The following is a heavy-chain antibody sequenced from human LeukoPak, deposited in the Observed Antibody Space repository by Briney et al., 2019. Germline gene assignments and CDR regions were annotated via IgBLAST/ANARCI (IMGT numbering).Heavy chain of an antibody. CDR1: GFTFSSYG. CDR3: AREYRGSSGWYQGY. V-gene: IGHV3-30*03. D-gene: IGHD6-19*01. Sequence: PGGSLRLSCAASGFTFSSYGMHWVRQAPGKGLEWVAVISYDGSNKYYADSVKGRFTISRDNSKNTLYLQMNSLRAEDTAVYYCAREYRGSSGWYQGYWGQGTLVTVSS. CDR2: ISYDGSNK. J-gene: IGHJ4*02.